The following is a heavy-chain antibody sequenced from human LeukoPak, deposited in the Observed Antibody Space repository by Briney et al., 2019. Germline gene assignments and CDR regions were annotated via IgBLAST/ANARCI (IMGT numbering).Heavy chain of an antibody. V-gene: IGHV3-7*01. CDR1: GFTFSNYW. Sequence: RGSLRLSCAASGFTFSNYWMSWVRQAPGKGLEWVANITQDGSEKYYVNSVKGRFTISRDNAKNSLYLQMNSLRAEDTAIYFCAREDDWNYEDYWGQGTLVTVSS. J-gene: IGHJ4*02. CDR2: ITQDGSEK. CDR3: AREDDWNYEDY. D-gene: IGHD1-7*01.